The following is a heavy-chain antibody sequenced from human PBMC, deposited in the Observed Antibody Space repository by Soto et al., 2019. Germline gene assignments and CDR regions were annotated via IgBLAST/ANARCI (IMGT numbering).Heavy chain of an antibody. Sequence: ASVKVSCKASGYTFTSYGISWVRQAPGQGLEWMGWISAYNGNTNYAQKLQGRVTMTTDTSTSTAYMELRSLRSDDTAVHYCARDVRYSGYEATLDYWGQGTLVTVSS. J-gene: IGHJ4*02. CDR2: ISAYNGNT. V-gene: IGHV1-18*01. CDR3: ARDVRYSGYEATLDY. D-gene: IGHD5-12*01. CDR1: GYTFTSYG.